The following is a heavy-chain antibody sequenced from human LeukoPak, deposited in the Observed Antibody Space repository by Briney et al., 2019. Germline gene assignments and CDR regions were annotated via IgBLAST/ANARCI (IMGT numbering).Heavy chain of an antibody. V-gene: IGHV1-2*02. CDR3: ARGFDCTKSSCLFDY. J-gene: IGHJ4*02. Sequence: GASVKVSCKASGYTLTGFYMHWVRQAPGQGLECMGWMNPNSGGTNYAQKFQGRVTMTRDTSISTAYMELSRLRSDDTAVYYCARGFDCTKSSCLFDYWGQGTLVTVSS. D-gene: IGHD2-8*01. CDR1: GYTLTGFY. CDR2: MNPNSGGT.